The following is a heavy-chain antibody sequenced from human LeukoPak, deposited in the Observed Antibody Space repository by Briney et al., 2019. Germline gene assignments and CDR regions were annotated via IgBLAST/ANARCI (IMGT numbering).Heavy chain of an antibody. CDR2: ISSSGSTI. Sequence: GGSLRLSCAASGFTFSDYYMSWIHQAPGKGLEWVSYISSSGSTIYYADSVKGRFTISRDNAKNSLYLQMNSLRAEDTAVYYCARVNWGLIDYYYMDVWGKGTTVTVSS. CDR3: ARVNWGLIDYYYMDV. D-gene: IGHD7-27*01. J-gene: IGHJ6*03. V-gene: IGHV3-11*01. CDR1: GFTFSDYY.